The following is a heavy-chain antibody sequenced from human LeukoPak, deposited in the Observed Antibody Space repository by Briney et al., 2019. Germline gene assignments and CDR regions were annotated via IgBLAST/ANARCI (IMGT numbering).Heavy chain of an antibody. CDR2: IYTSGSN. V-gene: IGHV4-4*07. Sequence: PSETLSLTCTVSGGSISSYYWSWIRQPAGKGLEWIGRIYTSGSNNYNPSLKSRVTMSVDSSKNQFSLKLSSVTAANPAVYYCARGGGSGYYYLHYYYYGMDVWGQGTTVTVSS. J-gene: IGHJ6*02. CDR3: ARGGGSGYYYLHYYYYGMDV. CDR1: GGSISSYY. D-gene: IGHD3-22*01.